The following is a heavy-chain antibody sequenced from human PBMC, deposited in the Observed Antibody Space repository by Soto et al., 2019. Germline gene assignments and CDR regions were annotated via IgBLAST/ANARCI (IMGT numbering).Heavy chain of an antibody. D-gene: IGHD3-22*01. V-gene: IGHV4-39*01. CDR3: ARYYDTSNRPYFHQ. CDR2: IYYTGTT. CDR1: GDSIGTRGDY. J-gene: IGHJ1*01. Sequence: PSGTLYLTCTVYGDSIGTRGDYWAWIRRPPGKGLEWVGTIYYTGTTYYNPFLKTRLTISVDTSKNQFSLKLSSVTASDTAVYFCARYYDTSNRPYFHQWGQGTLVIVSS.